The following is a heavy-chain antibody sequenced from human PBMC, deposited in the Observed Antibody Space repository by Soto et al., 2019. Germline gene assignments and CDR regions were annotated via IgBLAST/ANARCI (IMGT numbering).Heavy chain of an antibody. V-gene: IGHV3-23*01. J-gene: IGHJ6*03. CDR1: GFTFSSYA. CDR2: ISGSGGST. Sequence: SLRLSCAASGFTFSSYAMSWVRQAPGKGLEWVSAISGSGGSTYYADSVKGRFTISRDNSKNTLYLQMNSLRAEDTAVYYCAKEMVRGADYYYYMDVWGKGTTVTVSS. D-gene: IGHD3-10*01. CDR3: AKEMVRGADYYYYMDV.